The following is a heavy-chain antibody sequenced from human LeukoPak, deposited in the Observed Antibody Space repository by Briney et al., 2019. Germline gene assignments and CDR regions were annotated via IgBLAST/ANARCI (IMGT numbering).Heavy chain of an antibody. V-gene: IGHV3-53*01. D-gene: IGHD3-22*01. CDR2: IYSGGST. CDR1: GFTVSSNY. J-gene: IGHJ4*02. Sequence: GGSLRLSCAASGFTVSSNYMSWVRQAPGRGLECVSVIYSGGSTYYADSVKGRFTIPRDNSKNTLYLQMNSLRAEDTAVYYCATRRGRSSGYYPPSYWGQGTLVTVSS. CDR3: ATRRGRSSGYYPPSY.